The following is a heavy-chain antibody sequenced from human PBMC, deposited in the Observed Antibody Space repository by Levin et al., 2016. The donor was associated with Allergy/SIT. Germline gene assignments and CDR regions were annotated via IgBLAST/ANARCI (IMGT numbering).Heavy chain of an antibody. CDR2: ISSNGGST. J-gene: IGHJ4*02. D-gene: IGHD3-22*01. Sequence: VRQAPGKGLEYVSAISSNGGSTYYADSVKGRFTISRDNSKNTLYLQMSSLRAEDTAVYYCVRRDSSGYYPFDYWGQGTLVTVSS. CDR3: VRRDSSGYYPFDY. V-gene: IGHV3-64D*06.